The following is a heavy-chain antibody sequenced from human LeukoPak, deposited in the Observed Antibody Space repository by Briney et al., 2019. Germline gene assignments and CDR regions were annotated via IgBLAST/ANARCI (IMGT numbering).Heavy chain of an antibody. V-gene: IGHV3-7*03. CDR3: ARADTAMVRIKDEYSQH. CDR2: IKQDGSEK. D-gene: IGHD5-18*01. J-gene: IGHJ1*01. CDR1: GFTFSSYW. Sequence: GGSLRLSCAASGFTFSSYWMSWVRQAPGKGLEWVANIKQDGSEKYYVDSVKGRFTISRDNAKNSLYLQMNSLRAEDTAVYYCARADTAMVRIKDEYSQHWGQGTLVTVSS.